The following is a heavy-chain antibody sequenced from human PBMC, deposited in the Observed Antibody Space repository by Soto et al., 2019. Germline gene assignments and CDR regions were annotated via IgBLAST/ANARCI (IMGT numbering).Heavy chain of an antibody. D-gene: IGHD3-10*01. CDR2: IYYSGTT. CDR1: GGSVGSGHYY. J-gene: IGHJ5*02. Sequence: KTSETLSLTCTVSGGSVGSGHYYWSWIRQPPGKGLEWIAYIYYSGTTNYNPSLKSRVAISLDTSKNQVSLKLTSVTAADTATYYCARDVVRGVADNWFDPWGPGVVVTVSS. V-gene: IGHV4-61*01. CDR3: ARDVVRGVADNWFDP.